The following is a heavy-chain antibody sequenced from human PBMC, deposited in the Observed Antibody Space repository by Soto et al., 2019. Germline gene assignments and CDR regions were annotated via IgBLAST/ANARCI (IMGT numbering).Heavy chain of an antibody. Sequence: QLQLQESGPGLAKPSETLSLICTVSGGSISSTSYYWGWIRQPPGKGLEWIGNIYYSVSTSYNSSLKSRVTISVDASKNQFSLKLSSVTAADTALYYCARLTVSRGFAYWGQGTLVSVSS. J-gene: IGHJ4*02. D-gene: IGHD4-17*01. V-gene: IGHV4-39*01. CDR2: IYYSVST. CDR3: ARLTVSRGFAY. CDR1: GGSISSTSYY.